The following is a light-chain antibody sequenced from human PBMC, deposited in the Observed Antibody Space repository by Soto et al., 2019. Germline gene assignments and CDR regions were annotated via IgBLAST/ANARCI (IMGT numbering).Light chain of an antibody. CDR3: SSYTSISTLVV. V-gene: IGLV2-14*01. J-gene: IGLJ2*01. CDR1: SSDVGGYNH. CDR2: DVS. Sequence: QSALTQPASVSGSPGQSITISCTGTSSDVGGYNHVSWYQQHPGKAPKLMIYDVSNRPSGVSNRFSGSKSGNTASLTISGLQSEDEADYYCSSYTSISTLVVFGGGTKLTVL.